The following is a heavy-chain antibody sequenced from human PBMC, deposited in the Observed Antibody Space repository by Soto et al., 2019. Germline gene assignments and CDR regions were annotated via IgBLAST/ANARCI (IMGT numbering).Heavy chain of an antibody. Sequence: QVQLVQSGAEVKKPGSSVKVSCKASGGTFSSYTISWVRQAPGQGLEWMGRIIPILGIANYAQKFQGRVTIXXDKSTSTAYMELSSLRSEDTAVYYCARDHGSNPDVWGQGTTVTVSS. J-gene: IGHJ6*02. V-gene: IGHV1-69*08. D-gene: IGHD2-15*01. CDR3: ARDHGSNPDV. CDR1: GGTFSSYT. CDR2: IIPILGIA.